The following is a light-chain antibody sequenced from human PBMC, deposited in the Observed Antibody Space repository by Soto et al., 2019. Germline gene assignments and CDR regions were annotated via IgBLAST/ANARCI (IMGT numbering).Light chain of an antibody. CDR1: QSISSY. Sequence: DIQMTQSPSSLSASVGDRVTITCRASQSISSYLNWYHQKPGKAPKLLVYAASSLQSGVPSRFSGSGSGTHFALTISSLQPEDFATYSCQQSYCTTLTFGQGSRLEIK. CDR2: AAS. J-gene: IGKJ5*01. V-gene: IGKV1-39*01. CDR3: QQSYCTTLT.